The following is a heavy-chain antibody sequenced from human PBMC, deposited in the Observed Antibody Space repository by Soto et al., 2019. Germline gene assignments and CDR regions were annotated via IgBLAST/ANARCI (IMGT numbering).Heavy chain of an antibody. CDR2: ISAGGSNT. D-gene: IGHD6-6*01. CDR3: AKEYSTSSDY. J-gene: IGHJ4*02. V-gene: IGHV3-23*01. CDR1: GFTFSNYA. Sequence: RGSLRLSCAASGFTFSNYAMNWVRQAPGKGLEWVSAISAGGSNTNYADSVKGRFTISSDTSKNTLYLQMNSLRAEDTAVYYCAKEYSTSSDYWGQGTLVTVSS.